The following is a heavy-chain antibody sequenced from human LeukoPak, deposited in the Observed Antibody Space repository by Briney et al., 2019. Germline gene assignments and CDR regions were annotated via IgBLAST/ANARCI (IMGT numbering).Heavy chain of an antibody. V-gene: IGHV4-59*01. CDR1: GGSISSYY. CDR3: ARDLVAAALHNDAFDI. CDR2: IYYSGST. Sequence: SETLSLTCTVSGGSISSYYWSWIRQPPGKGLEWIGYIYYSGSTNYNPSLKSRVTISVDTSKNQFSLKLSSVTAADTAVYYCARDLVAAALHNDAFDIWGQGTMVTVSS. J-gene: IGHJ3*02. D-gene: IGHD6-13*01.